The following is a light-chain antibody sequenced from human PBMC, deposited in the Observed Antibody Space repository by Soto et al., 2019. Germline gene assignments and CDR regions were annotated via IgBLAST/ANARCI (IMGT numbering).Light chain of an antibody. CDR2: GAS. CDR1: QSVISSY. J-gene: IGKJ4*01. Sequence: EMGMTQSPATLSLSPGERATLSCRASQSVISSYLAWYRQKPGQAPRLLIYGASTRATGIPARFSGGGSGTDFTLTISRLEPDDFAVYYCQQFGSYPLTXGGGTKVDIK. CDR3: QQFGSYPLT. V-gene: IGKV3-20*01.